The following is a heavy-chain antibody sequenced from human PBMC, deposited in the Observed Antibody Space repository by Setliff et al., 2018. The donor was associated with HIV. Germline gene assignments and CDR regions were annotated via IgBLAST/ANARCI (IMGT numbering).Heavy chain of an antibody. V-gene: IGHV3-49*04. CDR3: TRSNWGSTPDFDY. J-gene: IGHJ4*02. Sequence: GGSLRLSCAASGFTFSTAWMNRVRQAPGKGLEWVGFIRSKAHGGTTEYAASVEVRFIISRDDSKSIAYLQMNSLKTEDTAVYYCTRSNWGSTPDFDYWGQGTMVTVSS. CDR2: IRSKAHGGTT. D-gene: IGHD7-27*01. CDR1: GFTFSTAW.